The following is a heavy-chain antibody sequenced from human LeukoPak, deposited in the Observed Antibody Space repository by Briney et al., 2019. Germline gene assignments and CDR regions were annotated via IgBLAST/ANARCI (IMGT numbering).Heavy chain of an antibody. CDR3: ARVSYSSSWYEEYYFDY. D-gene: IGHD6-13*01. CDR1: GGSISSYY. Sequence: SETLSLTCTVSGGSISSYYWSWIRQPPGKGLEWIGYIYYSGSTNYNPSLKSRVTISVDTSKNQFSLKLSSVTAADTAVYYCARVSYSSSWYEEYYFDYWGQGTLVTVPS. J-gene: IGHJ4*02. V-gene: IGHV4-59*01. CDR2: IYYSGST.